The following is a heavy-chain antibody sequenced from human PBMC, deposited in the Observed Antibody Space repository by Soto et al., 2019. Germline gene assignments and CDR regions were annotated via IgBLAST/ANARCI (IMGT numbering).Heavy chain of an antibody. CDR1: GFTFSSYA. CDR2: ISYDGSNE. Sequence: GGSLRLSCVASGFTFSSYAMHWVRQAPGKGLEWVAVISYDGSNEYYADSVKGRFTISRDNSKNTQYLQMNSLRAEDTAVYYCARETLAGYSSVWYALGTLYYYYGMDVWGQGTTVTVSS. V-gene: IGHV3-30-3*01. CDR3: ARETLAGYSSVWYALGTLYYYYGMDV. J-gene: IGHJ6*02. D-gene: IGHD6-19*01.